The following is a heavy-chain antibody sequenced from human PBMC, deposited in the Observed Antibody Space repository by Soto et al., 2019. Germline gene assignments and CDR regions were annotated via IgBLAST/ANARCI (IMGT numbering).Heavy chain of an antibody. CDR1: GDSISNLDYF. J-gene: IGHJ5*01. Sequence: QVQLLESGPGLVKPSQTLSLTCSVSGDSISNLDYFWAWIRQPPGQALEYIGYIYKSATTYYNPSFESRVAISVDTSKSQFSLNVTSVTAAETAVYFCARGRYCLTGICFPNWFDSWGQGALVTVSS. CDR3: ARGRYCLTGICFPNWFDS. CDR2: IYKSATT. V-gene: IGHV4-30-4*01. D-gene: IGHD7-27*01.